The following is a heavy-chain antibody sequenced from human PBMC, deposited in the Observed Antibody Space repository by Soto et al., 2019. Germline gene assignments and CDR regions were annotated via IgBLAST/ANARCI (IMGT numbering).Heavy chain of an antibody. J-gene: IGHJ4*02. CDR1: GGSISSYY. Sequence: QVQLQESGPGLVKPSETLSLTCTVSGGSISSYYWSWIRQPPGKGLEWIGYIYYSGSTNYNPSLKSRVLISVDTSKNQFSLKLSSVTAADTAVYYCARDSYDSSGFDYWGQGTLVTVSS. V-gene: IGHV4-59*01. CDR2: IYYSGST. D-gene: IGHD3-22*01. CDR3: ARDSYDSSGFDY.